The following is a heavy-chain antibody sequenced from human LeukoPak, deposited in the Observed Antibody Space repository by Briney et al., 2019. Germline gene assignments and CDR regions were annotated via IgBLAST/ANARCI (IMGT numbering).Heavy chain of an antibody. Sequence: ASVKVSCKASGYTFTGYYMHWVRQAPGQGREWMGWINPNSGGTNYAQKFQGRVTMTRDTSISTAYMELSRLRSDDTAVYYCARATILMVYAKDWGQGTLVTVSS. CDR1: GYTFTGYY. CDR2: INPNSGGT. D-gene: IGHD2-8*01. V-gene: IGHV1-2*02. CDR3: ARATILMVYAKD. J-gene: IGHJ4*02.